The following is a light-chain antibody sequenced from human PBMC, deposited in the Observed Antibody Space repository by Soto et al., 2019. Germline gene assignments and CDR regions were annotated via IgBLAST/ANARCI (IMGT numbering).Light chain of an antibody. Sequence: VSTQSPATLSLSPGESSTLSCRASQNVYRYLAWYQQKPGQAPRLLIYDASSRATGVPARFSGGGSGTDFTLTISSLEPEDFAVYYCQQRANWPTFGQGTKVDIK. V-gene: IGKV3-11*01. CDR2: DAS. CDR1: QNVYRY. CDR3: QQRANWPT. J-gene: IGKJ1*01.